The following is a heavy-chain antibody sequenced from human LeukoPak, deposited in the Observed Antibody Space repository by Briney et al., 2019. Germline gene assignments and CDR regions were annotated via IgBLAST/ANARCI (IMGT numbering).Heavy chain of an antibody. CDR1: GFTFSTYW. J-gene: IGHJ4*02. CDR2: INSDGSST. CDR3: ARGRYYFEY. D-gene: IGHD4-17*01. V-gene: IGHV3-74*01. Sequence: GGSLRLSCAASGFTFSTYWMHWVRQAPGKGLVWVSRINSDGSSTTYADSVKGRFTTSRDNAKNTLYLQMNNLRAEDTAVYYCARGRYYFEYWGQGTLVTVSS.